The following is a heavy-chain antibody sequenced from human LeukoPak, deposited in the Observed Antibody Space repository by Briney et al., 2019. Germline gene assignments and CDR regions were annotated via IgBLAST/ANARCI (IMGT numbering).Heavy chain of an antibody. CDR2: IYYSGST. V-gene: IGHV4-39*07. CDR3: ARGDRYYYGSGSYRSDAFDI. Sequence: PSETLSLTCTVSGGSISSSSYYWGWIRQPPGKGLEWIGSIYYSGSTYYNPSLKSRVTISVDTSKNQFSLKLSSVTAADTAVYYCARGDRYYYGSGSYRSDAFDIWGQGTMVTVSS. CDR1: GGSISSSSYY. D-gene: IGHD3-10*01. J-gene: IGHJ3*02.